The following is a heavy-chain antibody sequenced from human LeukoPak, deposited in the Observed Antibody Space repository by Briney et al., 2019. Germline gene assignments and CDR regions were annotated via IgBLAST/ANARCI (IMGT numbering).Heavy chain of an antibody. CDR3: ARPGFIWSSRLAPFDY. Sequence: PGGSLRLSCAASGFTFSDYYMSWIRQAPGKGLEWVSYISSSGSTIYYADSVKGRFTIPRDNAKNSLYLQTNSLRAEDTAVYYCARPGFIWSSRLAPFDYWGQGTLVTVSS. D-gene: IGHD1-1*01. CDR2: ISSSGSTI. V-gene: IGHV3-11*01. CDR1: GFTFSDYY. J-gene: IGHJ4*02.